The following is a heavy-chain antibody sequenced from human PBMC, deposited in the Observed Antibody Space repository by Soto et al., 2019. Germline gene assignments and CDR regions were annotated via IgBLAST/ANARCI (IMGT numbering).Heavy chain of an antibody. CDR1: GGSFRGYY. CDR3: ARRGYSSSWAPGY. J-gene: IGHJ4*02. D-gene: IGHD6-13*01. CDR2: INHSGST. V-gene: IGHV4-34*01. Sequence: PSETLSLTCAVYGGSFRGYYWSWIRQPPGKGLEWIGEINHSGSTNYNPSLKSRVTISVDTSKNQFSLQLSSVTAADTAVYYCARRGYSSSWAPGYWGQGTLVTVSS.